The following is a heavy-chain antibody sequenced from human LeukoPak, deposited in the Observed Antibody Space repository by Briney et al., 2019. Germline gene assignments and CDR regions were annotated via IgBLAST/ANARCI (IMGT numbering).Heavy chain of an antibody. CDR1: GFTFSKYW. V-gene: IGHV3-74*01. J-gene: IGHJ4*02. Sequence: GGSLRLSCAASGFTFSKYWMLWVRQAPGKGLESVSRINTDGTVTTYADSVKGRFTVSRDNADNTMFLQMNSVRDEDTAVYYCASGKQGETNYFDYWGQGTLVTVSS. CDR2: INTDGTVT. CDR3: ASGKQGETNYFDY. D-gene: IGHD3-16*01.